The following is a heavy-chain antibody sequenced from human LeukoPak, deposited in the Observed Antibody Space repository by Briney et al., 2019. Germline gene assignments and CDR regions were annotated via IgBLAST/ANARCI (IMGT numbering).Heavy chain of an antibody. CDR2: IGIDGSDE. Sequence: PGGSLRLSCATSGFTFSIYGMHWVRQFPGKGLEWVAFIGIDGSDEEYVDSVKGRFTISRDNSKSTLYLQMKNLRLEDTAMYYCTKDTGEGDFWGQGTLVTVSS. CDR3: TKDTGEGDF. CDR1: GFTFSIYG. J-gene: IGHJ4*02. D-gene: IGHD2-21*01. V-gene: IGHV3-30*02.